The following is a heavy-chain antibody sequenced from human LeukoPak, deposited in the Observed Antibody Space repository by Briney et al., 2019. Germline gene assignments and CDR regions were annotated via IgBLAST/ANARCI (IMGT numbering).Heavy chain of an antibody. V-gene: IGHV3-53*01. CDR1: GFTISTTY. CDR2: IYSGGNT. CDR3: AIVVLDDYYDAVDI. Sequence: GGSLRLSCGASGFTISTTYRCSWRQALGKGLEWVSIIYSGGNTYYADSVKGRFTISRDNSKNTLYLQMNSLRADDTAVYYWAIVVLDDYYDAVDIWGQGAMVTVSS. D-gene: IGHD3-16*01. J-gene: IGHJ3*02.